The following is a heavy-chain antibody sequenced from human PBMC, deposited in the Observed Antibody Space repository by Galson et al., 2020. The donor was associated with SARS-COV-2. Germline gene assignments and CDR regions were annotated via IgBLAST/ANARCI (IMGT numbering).Heavy chain of an antibody. D-gene: IGHD6-19*01. Sequence: ASVKVSCKASGYTFTSYYMHWVRQAPGQGLEWMGIINPSGGSTSYAQKCQGRVTMTRDKSTSTVYMELSSLRSEDTAVDYCARDRCSPSSGWTLYYYYGRDVWGQGTMVTVSS. V-gene: IGHV1-46*01. CDR3: ARDRCSPSSGWTLYYYYGRDV. CDR1: GYTFTSYY. CDR2: INPSGGST. J-gene: IGHJ6*02.